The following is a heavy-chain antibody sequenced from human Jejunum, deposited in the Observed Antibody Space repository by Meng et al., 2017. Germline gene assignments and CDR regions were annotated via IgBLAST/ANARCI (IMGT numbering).Heavy chain of an antibody. CDR1: GYTFTKYA. Sequence: QVQLVQSGSELKKPGASVKVSCKASGYTFTKYAIHWVRQAPGQGFEWVGWINTDTGIPTYAHGFTGRFVFSLDTFVSTAYLQISSLKSEDTGVYYCVSGQYCSDWYYGHWGQGTLVTVSS. V-gene: IGHV7-4-1*02. CDR2: INTDTGIP. CDR3: VSGQYCSDWYYGH. D-gene: IGHD6-19*01. J-gene: IGHJ4*02.